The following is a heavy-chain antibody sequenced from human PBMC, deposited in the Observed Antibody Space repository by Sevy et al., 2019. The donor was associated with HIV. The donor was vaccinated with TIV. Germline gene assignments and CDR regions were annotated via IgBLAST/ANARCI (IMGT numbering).Heavy chain of an antibody. D-gene: IGHD3-3*01. CDR1: GFTFSSYG. CDR2: IWYDGSNK. V-gene: IGHV3-33*01. CDR3: ARDRGITIFVDYYYGMDV. J-gene: IGHJ6*02. Sequence: GGSLRLSCAASGFTFSSYGMLWVRQAPGKGLEWVAVIWYDGSNKYYADPVKGRFTISRDNSKNTLYLQMNSLRAEDTAVYYCARDRGITIFVDYYYGMDVWGQGTTVTVSS.